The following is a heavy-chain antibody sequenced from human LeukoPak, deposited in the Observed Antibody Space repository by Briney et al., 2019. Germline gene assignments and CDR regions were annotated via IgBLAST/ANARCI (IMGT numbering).Heavy chain of an antibody. Sequence: GGSLRLSCAASGFTFSSYEMNWVRQAPGKGLEWVSYISSSGSTIYYADSVKGRFTISRDNAKNSLYLQMNSLRAEDTAVYYCARDGVLLCCGEPASAFDIWGQGTMVTVSS. CDR3: ARDGVLLCCGEPASAFDI. D-gene: IGHD3-10*01. CDR2: ISSSGSTI. V-gene: IGHV3-48*03. J-gene: IGHJ3*02. CDR1: GFTFSSYE.